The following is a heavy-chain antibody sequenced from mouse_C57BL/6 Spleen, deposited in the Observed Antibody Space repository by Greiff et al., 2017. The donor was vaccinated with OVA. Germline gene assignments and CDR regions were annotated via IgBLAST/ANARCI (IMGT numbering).Heavy chain of an antibody. V-gene: IGHV1-63*01. J-gene: IGHJ1*03. D-gene: IGHD2-1*01. CDR3: ARGESRGNCGSYWYFDV. Sequence: VQLQQSGAELVRPGTSVKMSCKASGYTFTNYWIGWAKQRPGHGLEWIGDIYPGGGYTNYNEKFKGKATLTADKSSSTAYMQFSSLTSEDSTIYYWARGESRGNCGSYWYFDVWGTGTTVTVSS. CDR2: IYPGGGYT. CDR1: GYTFTNYW.